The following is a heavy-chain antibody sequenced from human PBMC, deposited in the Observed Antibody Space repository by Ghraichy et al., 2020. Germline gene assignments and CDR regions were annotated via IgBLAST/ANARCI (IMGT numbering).Heavy chain of an antibody. Sequence: SETLSLTCIVSGGSIRSYYWSWIRQPPGKGLEWIGYIHYSGSTKYNPSLKRRVMMSVDTSKNQFSLKLSSVTAADTAVYYCARDVLFGRVDNWGQGTLVTVS. CDR1: GGSIRSYY. D-gene: IGHD3-10*02. CDR2: IHYSGST. V-gene: IGHV4-59*01. CDR3: ARDVLFGRVDN. J-gene: IGHJ4*02.